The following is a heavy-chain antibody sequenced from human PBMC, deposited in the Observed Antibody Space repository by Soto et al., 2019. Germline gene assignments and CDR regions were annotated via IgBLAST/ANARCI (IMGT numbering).Heavy chain of an antibody. D-gene: IGHD5-18*01. CDR2: ISYDGSNK. V-gene: IGHV3-30-3*01. J-gene: IGHJ2*01. Sequence: GGPLRLSCAASGFTFSNYAMHWVRQAPGKGLEWVAVISYDGSNKYYADSVKGRFTISRDNSKNTLYLQMNSLRAEDTAVYYCARDPLWGTAMVLWYFDLWGRGTLVTVSS. CDR1: GFTFSNYA. CDR3: ARDPLWGTAMVLWYFDL.